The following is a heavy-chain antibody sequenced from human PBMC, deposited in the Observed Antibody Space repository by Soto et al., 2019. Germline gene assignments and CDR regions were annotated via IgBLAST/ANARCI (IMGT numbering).Heavy chain of an antibody. D-gene: IGHD3-3*01. CDR2: INPNSGGT. V-gene: IGHV1-2*02. CDR1: GYTFTGYY. CDR3: ARDIYYDFWSGYSYSYGIDV. Sequence: ASVKVSCKASGYTFTGYYMHWVRQAPGQGLEWMGWINPNSGGTNYAQKFQGRVTMTRDTSISTAYMELSRLRSDDTAVYYCARDIYYDFWSGYSYSYGIDVWGQGTTVPVYS. J-gene: IGHJ6*02.